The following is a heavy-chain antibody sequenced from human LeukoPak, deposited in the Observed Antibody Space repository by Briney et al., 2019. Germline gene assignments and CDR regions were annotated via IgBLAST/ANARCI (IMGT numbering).Heavy chain of an antibody. CDR2: IWHDESAE. D-gene: IGHD6-19*01. Sequence: GGSLRLSCAASGFIFSNYGMYWVRQAPGEGLDWVAVIWHDESAEFYADSVKGRFSISRDDSKNTVYLQMNSLRAEDTALYYCARDSRGGWSGYFDYWGQGIVVTVSS. J-gene: IGHJ4*02. V-gene: IGHV3-33*07. CDR3: ARDSRGGWSGYFDY. CDR1: GFIFSNYG.